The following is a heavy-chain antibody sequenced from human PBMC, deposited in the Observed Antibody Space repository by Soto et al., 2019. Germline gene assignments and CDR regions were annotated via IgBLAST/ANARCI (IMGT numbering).Heavy chain of an antibody. V-gene: IGHV3-30-3*01. J-gene: IGHJ6*02. CDR1: GFTFSSYA. CDR3: AREGPSRSKMAAKGYYYYGMDV. Sequence: GGSLRLSCAASGFTFSSYAMHWVRQAPGKGLEWVAVISYDGSNKYYADSVKGRFTISRDNSKNTLYLQMNSLRAEDTAVYYCAREGPSRSKMAAKGYYYYGMDVWGQGTTVTVSS. CDR2: ISYDGSNK. D-gene: IGHD6-19*01.